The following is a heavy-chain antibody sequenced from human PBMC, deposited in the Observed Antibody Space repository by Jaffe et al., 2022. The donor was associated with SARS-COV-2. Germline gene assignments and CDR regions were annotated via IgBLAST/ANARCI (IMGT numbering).Heavy chain of an antibody. CDR3: ARGHIVATIVNWFDP. J-gene: IGHJ5*02. D-gene: IGHD5-12*01. Sequence: QVQLQESGPGLVKPSETLSLTCTVSGGSISSYYWSWIRQPPGKGLEWIGYIYYSGSTNYNPSLKSRVTISVDTSKNQFSLKLSSVTAADTAVYYCARGHIVATIVNWFDPWGQGTLVTVSS. CDR1: GGSISSYY. V-gene: IGHV4-59*01. CDR2: IYYSGST.